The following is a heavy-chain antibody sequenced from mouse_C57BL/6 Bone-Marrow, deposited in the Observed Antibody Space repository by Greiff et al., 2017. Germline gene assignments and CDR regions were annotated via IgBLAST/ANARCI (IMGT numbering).Heavy chain of an antibody. CDR2: IIPGSGST. V-gene: IGHV1-56*01. CDR3: ARDDYGSSYPFDY. CDR1: GYTFTSHW. Sequence: QVQLQQSGPELVRPGASVKISCKAPGYTFTSHWMQWVRQRPGQGLEWIGEIIPGSGSTYYNEKFKGKATLTVDTSSRPAYMQLISLTSEDSAVDFCARDDYGSSYPFDYWGQGTTLTGAS. D-gene: IGHD1-1*01. J-gene: IGHJ2*01.